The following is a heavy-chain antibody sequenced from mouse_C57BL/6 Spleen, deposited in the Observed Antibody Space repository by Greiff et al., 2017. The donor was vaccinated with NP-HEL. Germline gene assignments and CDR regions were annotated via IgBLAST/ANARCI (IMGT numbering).Heavy chain of an antibody. V-gene: IGHV1-26*01. CDR2: INPNNGGT. J-gene: IGHJ2*01. D-gene: IGHD3-2*02. CDR1: GYTFTDYY. CDR3: ARFGNSGFDY. Sequence: VQLQQSGPELVKPGASVKISCKASGYTFTDYYMNWVKQSHGKSLEWIGDINPNNGGTSYNQKFKGKATLTVDKSSSTAYMELRSLTSEDSAVYYCARFGNSGFDYWGQGTTLTVSS.